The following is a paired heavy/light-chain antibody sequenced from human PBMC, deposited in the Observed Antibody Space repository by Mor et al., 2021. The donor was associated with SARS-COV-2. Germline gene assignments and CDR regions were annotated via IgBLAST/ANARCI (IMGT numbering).Heavy chain of an antibody. D-gene: IGHD2-15*01. CDR3: VRGTNRWRGVDF. V-gene: IGHV3-74*01. J-gene: IGHJ4*02. CDR1: GFTLRTYW. CDR2: LGPNGITT. Sequence: EVQLVESGGGLVQPGGSLRLSCEASGFTLRTYWMHWVRQASGKELMWVSELGPNGITTNYADSVGGRFTVSRDIAKNTLYLQMNSLTPDDTAVYYCVRGTNRWRGVDFWGQGTLVTVSS.
Light chain of an antibody. CDR2: KIS. CDR3: MQATQTPHT. V-gene: IGKV2-24*01. CDR1: QSLVHSDGNTY. J-gene: IGKJ2*01. Sequence: DIVMTQTPLSSPVTLGQPASISCRSSQSLVHSDGNTYLSWLQQRPGQSPRLLMYKISDRFSGVPDRFSGSGAGTEFTLKISRVEAEDVATYYCMQATQTPHTFGQGTQLEIK.